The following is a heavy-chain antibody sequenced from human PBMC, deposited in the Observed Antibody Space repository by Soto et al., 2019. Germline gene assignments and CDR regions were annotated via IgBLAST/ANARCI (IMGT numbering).Heavy chain of an antibody. J-gene: IGHJ6*02. D-gene: IGHD6-13*01. CDR3: ARAAVEPLVPPDYYYYYGMDV. CDR1: GSTCTSYG. CDR2: ISAYNGNT. Sequence: SEKVSCKASGSTCTSYGISLVRQAPGQGLEWMGWISAYNGNTNYAQKLQGRVTMTTDTSTSTAYMELRRLRSDDTAVYYCARAAVEPLVPPDYYYYYGMDVWGQGNTVTGSS. V-gene: IGHV1-18*01.